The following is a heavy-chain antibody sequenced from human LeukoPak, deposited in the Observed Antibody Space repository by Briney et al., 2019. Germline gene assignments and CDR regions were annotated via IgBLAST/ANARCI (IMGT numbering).Heavy chain of an antibody. Sequence: PGGSLRLSCAASGFTFDDYGMSWVRQAPGKGLEWVSGINWNGGSTGYADSVKGRFTISRDNAKNSLYLQMNSLRLEDTALYYCAKDMSLYGGFGEFVYDYWGQGTLVTVSS. V-gene: IGHV3-20*04. CDR2: INWNGGST. CDR1: GFTFDDYG. D-gene: IGHD3-10*01. CDR3: AKDMSLYGGFGEFVYDY. J-gene: IGHJ4*02.